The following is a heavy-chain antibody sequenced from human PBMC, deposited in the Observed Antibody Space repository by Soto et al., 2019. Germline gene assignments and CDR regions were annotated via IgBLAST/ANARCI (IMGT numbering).Heavy chain of an antibody. CDR3: ARAGYCSGGSCYEGYYFDY. V-gene: IGHV1-69*02. Sequence: SVKVSCKASGGTFSSYTIIWVRQAPGQGLEWMGRIIPILGIANYAQKFQGRVTITADKSTSTAYMELSSLRSEDTAVYYCARAGYCSGGSCYEGYYFDYWGQGTLVTVSS. CDR1: GGTFSSYT. J-gene: IGHJ4*02. D-gene: IGHD2-15*01. CDR2: IIPILGIA.